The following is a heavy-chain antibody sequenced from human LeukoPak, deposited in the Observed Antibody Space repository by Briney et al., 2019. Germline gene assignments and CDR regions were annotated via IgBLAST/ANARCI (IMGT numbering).Heavy chain of an antibody. V-gene: IGHV3-48*04. CDR1: GFTVSSNY. J-gene: IGHJ4*02. CDR2: ISSSTSII. D-gene: IGHD3-16*01. Sequence: SGGSLRLSCAASGFTVSSNYMSWVRQAPGKGLEWVSFISSSTSIIHYADSVKGRFTISRDNAKNSLYLQMNSLRAEDTAVYYCARVHDDSHVWDGYWGQGTLVTVSS. CDR3: ARVHDDSHVWDGY.